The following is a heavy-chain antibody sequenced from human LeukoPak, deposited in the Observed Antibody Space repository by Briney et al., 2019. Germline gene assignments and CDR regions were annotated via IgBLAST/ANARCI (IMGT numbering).Heavy chain of an antibody. CDR3: AREAGR. CDR1: GFTFSSYG. CDR2: ISYDGSNK. Sequence: GRSLRLSCAASGFTFSSYGMHWVRQAPGKGLEWVAVISYDGSNKYYADSVKGRFTISRDNSKNTLYLQMNSLRAEDTAVYYCAREAGRWGQGTQVTVSS. V-gene: IGHV3-30*03. J-gene: IGHJ4*02.